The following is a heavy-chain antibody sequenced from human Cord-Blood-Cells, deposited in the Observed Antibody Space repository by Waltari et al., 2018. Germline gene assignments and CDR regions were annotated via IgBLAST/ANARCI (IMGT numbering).Heavy chain of an antibody. CDR1: GYTLTELS. V-gene: IGHV1-24*01. J-gene: IGHJ6*02. Sequence: QVQLVQSGAEVKKPGASVKVSCKVSGYTLTELSMHWVRQAPGKGLGWMGGFDPEDGETIYAQKFQGRVTMTEDTSTDTAYMELSSLRSEDTAVYYCATGRYYGSGSYYYYYYGMDVWGQGTTVTVSS. D-gene: IGHD3-10*01. CDR2: FDPEDGET. CDR3: ATGRYYGSGSYYYYYYGMDV.